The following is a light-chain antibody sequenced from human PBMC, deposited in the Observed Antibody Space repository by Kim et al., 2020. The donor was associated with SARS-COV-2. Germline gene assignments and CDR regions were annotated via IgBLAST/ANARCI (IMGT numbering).Light chain of an antibody. V-gene: IGLV2-14*03. J-gene: IGLJ2*01. CDR3: SSYTSSSTRV. CDR2: DVS. Sequence: SITISCTGTSSDVGGYNYVSWYQQHPGKAPNLIIYDVSNRPSGVSNRFSGSKSGNTASLTISGLQAEDEADYYCSSYTSSSTRVFGGGTQLTVL. CDR1: SSDVGGYNY.